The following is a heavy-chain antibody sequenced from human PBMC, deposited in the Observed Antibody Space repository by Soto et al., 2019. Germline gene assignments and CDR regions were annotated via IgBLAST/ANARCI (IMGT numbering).Heavy chain of an antibody. CDR1: GYTFTSYG. CDR2: ISAYNGNT. V-gene: IGHV1-18*01. D-gene: IGHD3-22*01. CDR3: ARDRDFANYYDSSGSDY. Sequence: ASVKVSCKASGYTFTSYGISWVRQAPGQGLEWMGWISAYNGNTNYAQKLQGRVTMTTDTSTSTAYMELRSLRSDDTAVYYCARDRDFANYYDSSGSDYWGQGTLVTVSS. J-gene: IGHJ4*02.